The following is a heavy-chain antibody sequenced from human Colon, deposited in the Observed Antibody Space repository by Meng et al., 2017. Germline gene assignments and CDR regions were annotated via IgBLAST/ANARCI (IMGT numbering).Heavy chain of an antibody. CDR2: IYYSGNT. D-gene: IGHD2-2*02. Sequence: QVQLTESGPGLVKPSQTLSLPCTVSGGSISSGGYYWSWIRQHPGKGLEWIGYIYYSGNTYYNPSLKSRVTISVDTSKNQFSLKLSSVTAADTAVYYCARYCASTNCYTGFDFWGQGTLVTVSS. CDR3: ARYCASTNCYTGFDF. V-gene: IGHV4-31*03. J-gene: IGHJ4*02. CDR1: GGSISSGGYY.